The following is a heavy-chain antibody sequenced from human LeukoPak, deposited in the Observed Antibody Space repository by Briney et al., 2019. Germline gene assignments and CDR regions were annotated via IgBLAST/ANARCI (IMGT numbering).Heavy chain of an antibody. CDR2: INHSGST. CDR1: GGSFSGYY. D-gene: IGHD4-17*01. V-gene: IGHV4-34*01. J-gene: IGHJ5*02. Sequence: PSETLSLTCAVYGGSFSGYYWSWIRQPPGKGLEWIGEINHSGSTNYNPSLKSRVTISVDTSKNQFSLKLSSVTAADTAVYYCARHDYGGNSTIPCGQGTLVTVSS. CDR3: ARHDYGGNSTIP.